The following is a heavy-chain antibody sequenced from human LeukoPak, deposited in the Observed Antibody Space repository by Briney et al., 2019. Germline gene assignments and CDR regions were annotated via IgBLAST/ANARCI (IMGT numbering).Heavy chain of an antibody. CDR1: GYSISSGYY. J-gene: IGHJ5*02. Sequence: SETLSLTCAVSGYSISSGYYWGWIRQPPGKGLEWIGSIYHSGSTYYNPSLKSRVTISVDTSKNQFSLKLSSVTAADTAVYYCARHEPSDYGNLWPHWFDPWGQGTLVTVSS. D-gene: IGHD4-11*01. CDR2: IYHSGST. CDR3: ARHEPSDYGNLWPHWFDP. V-gene: IGHV4-38-2*01.